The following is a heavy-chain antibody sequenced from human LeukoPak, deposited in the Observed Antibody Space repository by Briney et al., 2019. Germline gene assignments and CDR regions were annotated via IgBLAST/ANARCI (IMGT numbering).Heavy chain of an antibody. D-gene: IGHD3-3*01. J-gene: IGHJ4*02. Sequence: ASVKVSCKASGYTFTSYGISWVRQAPGQGLEWMGWISAYNGNTNYAQKLQGRVTMTTDTSTSTAYMELRSLRSDDTAVYYCARVTKTSGDFWSGYYKGGPDYWGQGTLVTVSS. CDR3: ARVTKTSGDFWSGYYKGGPDY. CDR1: GYTFTSYG. V-gene: IGHV1-18*01. CDR2: ISAYNGNT.